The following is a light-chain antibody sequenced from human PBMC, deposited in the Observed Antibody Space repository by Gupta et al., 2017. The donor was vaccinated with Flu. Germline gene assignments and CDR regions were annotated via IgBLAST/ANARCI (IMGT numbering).Light chain of an antibody. CDR3: LLYYGGPWV. Sequence: QTVVTQEPSLTVSPGGTVTLTCASSTGPVASHFYANWFQQKPGQAPRPLLFSTFNTHSWTPARFSGSLLGGRAALTLSGVQPEDEAVYYCLLYYGGPWVFGGGTKLTVL. V-gene: IGLV7-43*01. CDR2: STF. CDR1: TGPVASHFY. J-gene: IGLJ3*02.